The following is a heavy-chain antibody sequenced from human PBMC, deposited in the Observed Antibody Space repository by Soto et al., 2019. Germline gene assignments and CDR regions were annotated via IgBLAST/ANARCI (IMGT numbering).Heavy chain of an antibody. CDR3: ARGPGSLMSWPLDY. V-gene: IGHV3-33*01. CDR2: IWRDGSHE. Sequence: GGSLRLSCAASGFTFSSSGMHWVRQAPGKGLEWVAVIWRDGSHENYADSVKGRFTISRDNSKDTLYLQMNSLKVEDTAVYYCARGPGSLMSWPLDYWGQGTLVTVSS. D-gene: IGHD2-15*01. J-gene: IGHJ4*02. CDR1: GFTFSSSG.